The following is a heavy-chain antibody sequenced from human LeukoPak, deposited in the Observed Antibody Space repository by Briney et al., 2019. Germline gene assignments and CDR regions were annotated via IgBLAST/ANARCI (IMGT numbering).Heavy chain of an antibody. CDR1: GGSISGYY. V-gene: IGHV4-4*08. CDR3: ASRNYDILTGYLYWFDP. CDR2: VYDSGST. D-gene: IGHD3-9*01. J-gene: IGHJ5*02. Sequence: SETLSLTCTVSGGSISGYYWTWIRQPPGKGLEWIGSVYDSGSTYYNPSLKSRVTISVDTSKNQFSLKLSSVTAADTAVYYCASRNYDILTGYLYWFDPWGHGTLVTVSS.